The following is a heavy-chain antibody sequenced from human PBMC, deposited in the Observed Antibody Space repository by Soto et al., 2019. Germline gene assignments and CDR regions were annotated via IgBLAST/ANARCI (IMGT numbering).Heavy chain of an antibody. CDR3: ARKNYFSRGCFYFSGLDD. V-gene: IGHV4-31*03. Sequence: QMQLQESGPGLVKPSQTLSLTCTVSGGSISSGGYYWSWIRQLPGKGLEWMGYIYRSGNAYYNPSLESRLTLSVDTSKNQSSQKLSSVTAADTAVDYCARKNYFSRGCFYFSGLDDWGHGTKVTVSS. CDR1: GGSISSGGYY. CDR2: IYRSGNA. D-gene: IGHD3-3*01. J-gene: IGHJ6*02.